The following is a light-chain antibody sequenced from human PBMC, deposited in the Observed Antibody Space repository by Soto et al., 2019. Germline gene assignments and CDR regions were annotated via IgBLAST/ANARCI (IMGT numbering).Light chain of an antibody. J-gene: IGLJ1*01. V-gene: IGLV2-14*01. CDR2: EVT. CDR1: RRDVGGYNY. CDR3: SSYTISNTLPFV. Sequence: QATRTPPASVTGSPGQTIAISCTGTRRDVGGYNYVSWYQQYPGKSPKLLIYEVTHRPSGVSNRFSGSKSGNTASLTISGLQAEDEADYYCSSYTISNTLPFVFGTGTKVTVL.